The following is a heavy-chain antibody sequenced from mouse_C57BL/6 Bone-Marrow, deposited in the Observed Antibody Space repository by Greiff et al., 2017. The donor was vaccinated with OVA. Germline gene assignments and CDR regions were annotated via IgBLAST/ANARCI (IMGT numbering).Heavy chain of an antibody. J-gene: IGHJ1*03. V-gene: IGHV5-12*01. Sequence: EVNVVESGGGLVQPGGSLKLSCAASGFTFSDYYMYWVRQTPEKRLEWVAYISNGGGSTYYPDTVKGRFTISRDNAKNTLYLQMSRLKSEDTAMYYCARHALDVWGTGTTVTVSS. CDR1: GFTFSDYY. CDR3: ARHALDV. CDR2: ISNGGGST.